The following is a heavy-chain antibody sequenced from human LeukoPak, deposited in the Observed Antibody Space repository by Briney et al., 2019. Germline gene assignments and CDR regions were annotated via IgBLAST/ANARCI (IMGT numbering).Heavy chain of an antibody. J-gene: IGHJ5*02. CDR3: ARTRDGYNTNWFDP. CDR2: IDGDGYST. Sequence: GGSLRLSCAGSGFTFRWYTMSWVRQAPGKGLEWLSSIDGDGYSTHYADSVKGRFTISRDNSKNTLYLQMNSLRAEDTAVYYCARTRDGYNTNWFDPWGQGTLVTVSS. V-gene: IGHV3-23*01. D-gene: IGHD5-24*01. CDR1: GFTFRWYT.